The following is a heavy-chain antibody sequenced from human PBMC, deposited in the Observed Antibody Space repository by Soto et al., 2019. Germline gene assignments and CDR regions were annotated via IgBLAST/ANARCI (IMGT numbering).Heavy chain of an antibody. CDR3: ARHVREGGWLQFPYYFDY. CDR2: IYPGDSDT. D-gene: IGHD5-12*01. V-gene: IGHV5-51*01. CDR1: GYSFTSYW. Sequence: GESLKISCKGSGYSFTSYWIGWVRQMPGKGLEWMGIIYPGDSDTRYSPSFQGQVTISADKSISTAYLQWSSLKASDTAMYYCARHVREGGWLQFPYYFDYWGQGTLVTVSS. J-gene: IGHJ4*02.